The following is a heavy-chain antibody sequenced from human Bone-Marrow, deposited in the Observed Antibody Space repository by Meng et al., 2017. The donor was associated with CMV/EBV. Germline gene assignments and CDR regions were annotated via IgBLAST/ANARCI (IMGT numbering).Heavy chain of an antibody. Sequence: SVNVSCKASGYTFTGNDIYWMRQAPGQGLEWMGWINPNNGDTNFAQKLQGRVTMTRDPSISTAYMELTRLTSDDTAVYYCARTGVPAAPLGYGMDVWGQGTTVTVSS. CDR1: GYTFTGND. D-gene: IGHD2-2*01. CDR3: ARTGVPAAPLGYGMDV. CDR2: INPNNGDT. V-gene: IGHV1-2*02. J-gene: IGHJ6*02.